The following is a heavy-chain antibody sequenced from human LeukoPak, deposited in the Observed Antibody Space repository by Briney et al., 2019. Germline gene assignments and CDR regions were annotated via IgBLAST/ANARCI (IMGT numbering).Heavy chain of an antibody. Sequence: GESLKISCKGSGYSFTSYWIGWVRQMPGKGLEWMGIIFPGDSDTRYGPSFQGQVTISADKSISTAYLQWSSLKASDTAMYYCATLLRPGIAAAGLYYFDYWGQGTLVTVSS. CDR2: IFPGDSDT. J-gene: IGHJ4*02. CDR3: ATLLRPGIAAAGLYYFDY. D-gene: IGHD6-13*01. V-gene: IGHV5-51*01. CDR1: GYSFTSYW.